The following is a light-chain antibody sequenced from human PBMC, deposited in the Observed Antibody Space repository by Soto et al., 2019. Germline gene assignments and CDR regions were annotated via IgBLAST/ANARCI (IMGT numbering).Light chain of an antibody. CDR1: QSVSSSY. V-gene: IGKV3-20*01. J-gene: IGKJ2*01. CDR3: QQYGSSPMYT. Sequence: EIVLTQSPGTLPLSPGERATLSCRASQSVSSSYLAWYQQKPGQAPRLLIYGASSRATGIPDRFSGCGSGTDFTLTISRLEPEDFAVYYCQQYGSSPMYTFGQGTKLEIK. CDR2: GAS.